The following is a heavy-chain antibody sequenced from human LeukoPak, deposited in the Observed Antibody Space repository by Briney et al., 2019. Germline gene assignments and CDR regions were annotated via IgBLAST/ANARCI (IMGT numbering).Heavy chain of an antibody. CDR2: IIPILGIA. V-gene: IGHV1-69*04. D-gene: IGHD3-16*01. CDR3: TRVLWRILDCFDM. J-gene: IGHJ3*02. CDR1: GGTFSSYA. Sequence: ASVKVSCKASGGTFSSYAISWVRQAPGQGLEWMGRIIPILGIANYAQKFQGRVTITADKSTSTAYMELSSLRSDDTAVYCATRVLWRILDCFDMWGQGTMVTVSS.